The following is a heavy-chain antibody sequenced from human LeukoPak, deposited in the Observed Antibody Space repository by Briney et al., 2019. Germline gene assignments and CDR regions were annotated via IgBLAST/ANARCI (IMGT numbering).Heavy chain of an antibody. J-gene: IGHJ4*02. V-gene: IGHV3-23*01. Sequence: GGSLRLSCAASGFTFSSYAMSWARQAPGKGLEWVSAISGSGGSTYYADSVKGRFTISRDNSKNTLYLQMNSLRAEDTAVYYCARNIWSGYYFFGYWGQGTLVTVSS. D-gene: IGHD3-3*01. CDR1: GFTFSSYA. CDR2: ISGSGGST. CDR3: ARNIWSGYYFFGY.